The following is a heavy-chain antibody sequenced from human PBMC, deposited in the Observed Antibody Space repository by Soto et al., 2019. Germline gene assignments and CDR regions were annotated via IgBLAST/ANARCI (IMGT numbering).Heavy chain of an antibody. CDR1: GFTFSSYS. CDR2: ISGSGGST. D-gene: IGHD2-2*01. CDR3: AKDYGYCGSSRCHLIRNDAFDA. V-gene: IGHV3-23*01. J-gene: IGHJ3*01. Sequence: GGSLRLSCAASGFTFSSYSMTWVRQAPGTGPEWVSAISGSGGSTNYADSVKGQFTISRDNSKNTLYLQMNSLRAEDTAVYYCAKDYGYCGSSRCHLIRNDAFDAWGQGTMVTVSS.